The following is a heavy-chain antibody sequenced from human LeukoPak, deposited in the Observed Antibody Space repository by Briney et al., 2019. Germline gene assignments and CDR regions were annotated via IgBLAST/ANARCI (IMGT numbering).Heavy chain of an antibody. J-gene: IGHJ6*03. Sequence: PGGSLRLSCAASGFTFSRYWMSRVRQAPGKGLEWVANIKEDGRQKYYVDSVKGRFTISRDNAKNSLYLQMNSLRAEDTAVYYCARDEAFYYYMDVWGKGTTVTVSS. CDR2: IKEDGRQK. CDR3: ARDEAFYYYMDV. V-gene: IGHV3-7*01. CDR1: GFTFSRYW.